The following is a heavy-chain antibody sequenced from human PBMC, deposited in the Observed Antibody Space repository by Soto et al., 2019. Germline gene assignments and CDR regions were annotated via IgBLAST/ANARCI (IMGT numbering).Heavy chain of an antibody. D-gene: IGHD3-9*01. CDR3: ARGLRYFDWLLEGWFDP. CDR1: GGTFSSYA. Sequence: SVKVSCKASGGTFSSYAISWVRQAPGQGLEWMGGIIPIFGTANYAQKFQGRVTITADKSTSTAYMELSSLRSEDTAVYYCARGLRYFDWLLEGWFDPWGQGTLVTVSS. V-gene: IGHV1-69*06. J-gene: IGHJ5*02. CDR2: IIPIFGTA.